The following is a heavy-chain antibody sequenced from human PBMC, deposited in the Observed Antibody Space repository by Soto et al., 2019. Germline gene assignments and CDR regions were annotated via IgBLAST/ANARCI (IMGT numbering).Heavy chain of an antibody. Sequence: ASVKVSCKASGYTFTSYYMHWVRQAPGQGLEWMGIINPSGGSTSYAQKFQGRVTMTRDTSTSTVYMELSSLRSEDTAVYYCGRLYSYGSGRSYYYYGMDVWGQGTTVTVSS. V-gene: IGHV1-46*01. J-gene: IGHJ6*02. D-gene: IGHD5-18*01. CDR1: GYTFTSYY. CDR2: INPSGGST. CDR3: GRLYSYGSGRSYYYYGMDV.